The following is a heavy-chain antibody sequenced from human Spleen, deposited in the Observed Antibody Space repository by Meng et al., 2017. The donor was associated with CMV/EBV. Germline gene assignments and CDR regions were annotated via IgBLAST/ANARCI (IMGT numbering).Heavy chain of an antibody. D-gene: IGHD2-2*01. V-gene: IGHV1-24*01. CDR1: GYTLTELS. Sequence: ASVKVSCKVSGYTLTELSMHWVRQAPGKGLEWMGGFDPEDGETIYAQKFQGRVTMTRDTSTSTVYMELSSLRSEDTAVYYCARGGGHCSSTSCFTSSGYYYGMDVWGQGTTVTVSS. CDR3: ARGGGHCSSTSCFTSSGYYYGMDV. CDR2: FDPEDGET. J-gene: IGHJ6*02.